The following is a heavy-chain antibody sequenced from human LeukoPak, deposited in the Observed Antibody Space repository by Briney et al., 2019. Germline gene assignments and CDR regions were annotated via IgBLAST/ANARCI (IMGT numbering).Heavy chain of an antibody. CDR1: GGSISSYY. V-gene: IGHV4-59*01. CDR2: IYYSGST. J-gene: IGHJ4*02. Sequence: SETLSLTCTVSGGSISSYYWSWIRQPPGQGLEWIGYIYYSGSTNYNPSLKSRVTISVDTSKNQFSLKLSSVTAADTAVYYCARAKLGYSSGWYYFDYWGQGTLVTVSS. D-gene: IGHD6-19*01. CDR3: ARAKLGYSSGWYYFDY.